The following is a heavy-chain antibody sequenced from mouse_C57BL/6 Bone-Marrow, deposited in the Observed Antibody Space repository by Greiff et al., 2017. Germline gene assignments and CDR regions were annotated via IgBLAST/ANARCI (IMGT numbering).Heavy chain of an antibody. D-gene: IGHD1-1*01. CDR1: GYAFTNYL. CDR2: INPGSGGT. V-gene: IGHV1-54*01. Sequence: VQLQQSGAELVRPGTSVKVSCKASGYAFTNYLIEWVKQRPGQGLEWIGVINPGSGGTNYNEKFKGKATLTADKSSSTAYMQLSSLTSEDSAVYFCAGGFDYYDSSYFDYWGQGTTRTVSS. J-gene: IGHJ2*01. CDR3: AGGFDYYDSSYFDY.